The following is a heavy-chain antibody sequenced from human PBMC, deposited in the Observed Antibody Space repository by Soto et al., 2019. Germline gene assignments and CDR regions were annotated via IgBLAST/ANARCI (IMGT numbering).Heavy chain of an antibody. J-gene: IGHJ4*02. D-gene: IGHD6-19*01. V-gene: IGHV3-23*01. CDR1: GFTFINYA. CDR2: VSGSGDST. CDR3: AKAQSRWLPIPFDD. Sequence: EVQLLESGGGLVQPGGSLRLSCAASGFTFINYAMSWVRQAPGKGLEWVSAVSGSGDSTYYADSVKGRFNISRDNSRNTLYLQMNSLRAEDTAAYYCAKAQSRWLPIPFDDWGQGTLVTVSS.